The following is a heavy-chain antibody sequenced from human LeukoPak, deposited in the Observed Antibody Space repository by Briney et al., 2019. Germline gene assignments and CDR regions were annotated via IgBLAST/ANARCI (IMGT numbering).Heavy chain of an antibody. Sequence: GGSLRFSCAALGFTFTSYGMHWVRQAPGKGLEWVGLIWLDARKTYSADSVKGRFTISRDNSKNTLYLQMNSLRAEDTAVYYCAREPYRRAPNYYYYGMDVWGQGTTVTVSS. V-gene: IGHV3-33*01. D-gene: IGHD1-14*01. J-gene: IGHJ6*02. CDR3: AREPYRRAPNYYYYGMDV. CDR2: IWLDARKT. CDR1: GFTFTSYG.